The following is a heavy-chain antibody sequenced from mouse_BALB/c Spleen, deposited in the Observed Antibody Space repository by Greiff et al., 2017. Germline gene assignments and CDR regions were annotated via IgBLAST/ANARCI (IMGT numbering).Heavy chain of an antibody. J-gene: IGHJ4*01. CDR1: GFSLTSYG. V-gene: IGHV2-2*02. D-gene: IGHD1-1*01. CDR3: ARNFYGSRGGYAMDY. Sequence: VQLKESGPGLVAPSQSLSITCTVSGFSLTSYGVHWVRQSPGKGLEWLGVIWSGGSTDYNAAFISRLSISKDNSKSQVFFKMNSLQANDTAIYYCARNFYGSRGGYAMDYWGQGTSVTVSS. CDR2: IWSGGST.